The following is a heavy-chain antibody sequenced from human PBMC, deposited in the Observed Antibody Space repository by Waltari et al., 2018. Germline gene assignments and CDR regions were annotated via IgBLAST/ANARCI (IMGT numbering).Heavy chain of an antibody. D-gene: IGHD6-25*01. CDR1: GGSISSSSYY. J-gene: IGHJ6*02. CDR2: IYYSGLT. Sequence: QLQLQESGPGLVKPSETLYLTCTVSGGSISSSSYYWGWNRQPPGKGREWIGSIYYSGLTSYNPSLNSRVTISLDPSKTQFSLKLSSVTAADTAVYYCARGGYSNYYYGMDVWRQGTTVTVSS. CDR3: ARGGYSNYYYGMDV. V-gene: IGHV4-39*07.